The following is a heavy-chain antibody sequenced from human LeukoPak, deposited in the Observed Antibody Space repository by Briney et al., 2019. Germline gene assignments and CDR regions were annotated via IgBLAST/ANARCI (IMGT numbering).Heavy chain of an antibody. D-gene: IGHD6-6*01. CDR1: GGSISNYY. CDR2: IHTSGNT. CDR3: AREGSATARPFLSNDC. J-gene: IGHJ4*02. V-gene: IGHV4-4*07. Sequence: SETLSLTCTVSGGSISNYYWSWIRQPAGKGLEWIGRIHTSGNTDYNPSLKSRVTMSLDTSKNQFSLKLNSMTAADTAVYYCAREGSATARPFLSNDCWGQGTLVTVSS.